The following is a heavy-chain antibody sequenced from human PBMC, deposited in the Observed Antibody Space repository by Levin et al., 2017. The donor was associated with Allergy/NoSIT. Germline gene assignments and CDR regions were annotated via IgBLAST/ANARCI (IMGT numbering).Heavy chain of an antibody. CDR1: RGSISTSTYY. J-gene: IGHJ4*02. Sequence: SQTLSLTCTVSRGSISTSTYYWGWIRQPPGEGLEWIGHIYYDGSTYFNPSLKSRVTLSVDTFKNQFSLKLNSVTAADTAVYYCARLSRGAPQPSWINYWGQGTLVTVSS. CDR3: ARLSRGAPQPSWINY. D-gene: IGHD2-2*03. CDR2: IYYDGST. V-gene: IGHV4-39*01.